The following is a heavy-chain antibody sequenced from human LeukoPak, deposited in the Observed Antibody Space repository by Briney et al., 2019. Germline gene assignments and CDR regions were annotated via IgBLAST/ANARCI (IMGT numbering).Heavy chain of an antibody. CDR2: IYYSGST. V-gene: IGHV4-59*01. CDR1: GGSISNYY. Sequence: SETLSLTCTVSGGSISNYYWSWIRQPPGKGLEWIGYIYYSGSTNYNPSPKSRVTISVDTSKNQFSLKLSSVTAADTAVYYCARVVRGSDFDFWGQGTLVTVSS. D-gene: IGHD3-16*01. CDR3: ARVVRGSDFDF. J-gene: IGHJ4*02.